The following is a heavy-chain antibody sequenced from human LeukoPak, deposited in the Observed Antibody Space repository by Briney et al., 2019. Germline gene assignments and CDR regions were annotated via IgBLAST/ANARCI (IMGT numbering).Heavy chain of an antibody. V-gene: IGHV1-58*01. Sequence: RASVKVSCKASGFTFTSSAVQWVRPARGQRLEWIGWIVVGSGNTNYAQKFQERVTITRDMSTSTAYMELSSLRSEDTAVYYCAARIVGRPNWFDPWGQGTLVTVSS. CDR2: IVVGSGNT. J-gene: IGHJ5*02. CDR1: GFTFTSSA. CDR3: AARIVGRPNWFDP. D-gene: IGHD3-22*01.